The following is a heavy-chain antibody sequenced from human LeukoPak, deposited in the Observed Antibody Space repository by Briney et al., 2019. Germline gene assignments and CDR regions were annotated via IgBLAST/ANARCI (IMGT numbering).Heavy chain of an antibody. J-gene: IGHJ4*02. D-gene: IGHD2-21*01. CDR2: LSGSGANT. CDR1: GFTVSNNY. Sequence: GGSLRLSCAASGFTVSNNYMSWVRQAPGKGLEWVSALSGSGANTYYADSVKGRFTISRDNSKNTLYLQMNSLRAEDTAVYYCAKDGDSHSPPYYFDYWGQGTLVTVSS. CDR3: AKDGDSHSPPYYFDY. V-gene: IGHV3-23*01.